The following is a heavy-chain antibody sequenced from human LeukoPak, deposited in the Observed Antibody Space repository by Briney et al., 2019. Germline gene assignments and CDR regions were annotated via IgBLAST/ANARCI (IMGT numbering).Heavy chain of an antibody. CDR3: AKASRDGYHLSDYFDY. Sequence: GGSLRLSCAASGFTFSSYTMNWVRQAPGKGLEWLSYISSSSTTIYYADSVKGRFTISRDNSKNTLYLQMNSLRAEDTAVYYCAKASRDGYHLSDYFDYWGQGTLVTVSP. V-gene: IGHV3-48*01. J-gene: IGHJ4*02. D-gene: IGHD3-22*01. CDR2: ISSSSTTI. CDR1: GFTFSSYT.